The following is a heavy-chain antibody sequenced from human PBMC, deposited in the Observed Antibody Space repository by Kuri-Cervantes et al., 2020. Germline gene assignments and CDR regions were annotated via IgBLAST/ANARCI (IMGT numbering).Heavy chain of an antibody. CDR2: VSIDGYRK. Sequence: GESLKISCAASGFTFSNAWMSWVRQAPGKGLEWVAVVSIDGYRKDYLDSVKGRFTISRDNSKNTLYLQMNSLSAEDTAVYYCAREADLLGVAAGPFDYWGQGTLVTVSS. D-gene: IGHD6-6*01. J-gene: IGHJ4*02. V-gene: IGHV3-30-3*01. CDR3: AREADLLGVAAGPFDY. CDR1: GFTFSNAW.